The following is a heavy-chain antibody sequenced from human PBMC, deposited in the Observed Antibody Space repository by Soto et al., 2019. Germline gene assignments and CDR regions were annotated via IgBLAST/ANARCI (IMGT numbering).Heavy chain of an antibody. CDR3: ARDRSWSCSLARYYYYVLYF. D-gene: IGHD1-26*01. J-gene: IGHJ6*02. V-gene: IGHV7-4-1*01. Sequence: SVKVSCKASGYTFTRYAMNWGRQAPGQGLEWMGWINTNTGNPTYAQGFTGRFVFSLDTSVSTAYLQICSLKAEDTAVYYCARDRSWSCSLARYYYYVLYFCGQGSTVTGSS. CDR1: GYTFTRYA. CDR2: INTNTGNP.